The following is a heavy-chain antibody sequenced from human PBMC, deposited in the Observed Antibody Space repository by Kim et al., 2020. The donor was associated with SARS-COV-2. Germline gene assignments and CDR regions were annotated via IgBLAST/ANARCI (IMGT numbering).Heavy chain of an antibody. CDR3: ARDPPQWELLGAHFDY. D-gene: IGHD1-26*01. CDR1: GFTFSSYS. CDR2: ISSSSSYI. Sequence: GGSLRLSCAASGFTFSSYSMNWVRQAPGKGLEWVSSISSSSSYIYYADSVKGRFTISRDNAKNSLYLQMNSLRAEDTAVYYCARDPPQWELLGAHFDYWGQGTLVTVSS. J-gene: IGHJ4*02. V-gene: IGHV3-21*01.